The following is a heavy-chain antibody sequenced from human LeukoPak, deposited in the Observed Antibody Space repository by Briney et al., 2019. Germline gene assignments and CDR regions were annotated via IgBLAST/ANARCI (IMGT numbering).Heavy chain of an antibody. CDR2: ISSDGSST. Sequence: GGSLRLSCAASGFTFSNYWMHWVRQAPGKGLVWVSRISSDGSSTNYADSVKGRFTISRDNAKNTLYLQMYSLRAEDTAVYYCASPMSYSSGWFYYWGQGTLVTVSS. V-gene: IGHV3-74*01. CDR3: ASPMSYSSGWFYY. D-gene: IGHD6-19*01. J-gene: IGHJ4*02. CDR1: GFTFSNYW.